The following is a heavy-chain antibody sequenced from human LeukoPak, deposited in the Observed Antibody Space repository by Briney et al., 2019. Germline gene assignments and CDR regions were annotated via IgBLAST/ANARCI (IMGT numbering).Heavy chain of an antibody. J-gene: IGHJ4*02. CDR2: ISGSGGST. Sequence: GGSLRLSCAASGFTFSSYAMSWVRQAPGKGLEWVSAISGSGGSTYYADSVKGRFTISRDNSKNTLYLQMNSLRAEDTAVYYCAKSEQWLVLGGNFDYWGQGTLVTVSS. CDR3: AKSEQWLVLGGNFDY. CDR1: GFTFSSYA. D-gene: IGHD6-19*01. V-gene: IGHV3-23*01.